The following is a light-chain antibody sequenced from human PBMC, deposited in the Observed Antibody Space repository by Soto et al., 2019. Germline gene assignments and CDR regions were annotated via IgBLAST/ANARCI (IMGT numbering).Light chain of an antibody. Sequence: QSALTQPPSASGSPGQSVTISCTGTSSDVGGYNYVSWYPQHPGKAPKLMISEVSKRPSGVPDRFSGSKSGSTASLTVSGLQAEDEADYYCSSFAGNNNLVFGGGTKLTVL. CDR2: EVS. CDR1: SSDVGGYNY. J-gene: IGLJ2*01. V-gene: IGLV2-8*01. CDR3: SSFAGNNNLV.